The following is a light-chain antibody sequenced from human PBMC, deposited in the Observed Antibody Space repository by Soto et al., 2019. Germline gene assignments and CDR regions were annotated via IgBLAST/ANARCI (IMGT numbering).Light chain of an antibody. CDR2: AAS. J-gene: IGKJ3*01. V-gene: IGKV1-39*01. CDR3: QQSYSTPLT. CDR1: QSISNY. Sequence: DIQMTQSPSALSASVGDRVTITSRASQSISNYLNWYQQKPGKAPKLLIYAASSLQGDVPSRFSGSGSGTDFTLTISSLQPDDFATYYCQQSYSTPLTFGPGTKVDIK.